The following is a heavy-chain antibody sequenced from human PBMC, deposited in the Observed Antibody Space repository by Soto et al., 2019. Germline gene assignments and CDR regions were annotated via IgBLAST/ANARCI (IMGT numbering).Heavy chain of an antibody. V-gene: IGHV4-59*08. CDR2: IYYSGST. D-gene: IGHD3-10*01. J-gene: IGHJ4*02. Sequence: QVQLQESGPGLVKPSETLSLTCTVSGGSISSYYWSWIRQPPGKGLEWIGYIYYSGSTNYNPSINSRVTISVDTSKNQFSLKLNSMTAADTAVYYCARHNYGSGSTYFDYWGQGTLVTVSS. CDR1: GGSISSYY. CDR3: ARHNYGSGSTYFDY.